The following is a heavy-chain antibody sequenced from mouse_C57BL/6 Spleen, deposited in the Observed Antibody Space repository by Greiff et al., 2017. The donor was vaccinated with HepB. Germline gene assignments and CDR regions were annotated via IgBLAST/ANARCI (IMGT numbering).Heavy chain of an antibody. J-gene: IGHJ1*03. CDR1: GYAFTNYL. CDR2: INPGSGGT. Sequence: VQLQQSGAELVRPGPSVKVSCKASGYAFTNYLIEWVKQRPGQGLEWIGVINPGSGGTNYNEKFKGKATLTADKSSSTAYMQLSSLTSEDSAVYFCAREDGYLWYFDVWGTGTTVTVSS. D-gene: IGHD2-3*01. V-gene: IGHV1-54*01. CDR3: AREDGYLWYFDV.